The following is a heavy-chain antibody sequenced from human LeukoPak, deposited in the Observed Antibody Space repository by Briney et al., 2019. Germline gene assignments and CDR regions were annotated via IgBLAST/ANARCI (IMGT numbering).Heavy chain of an antibody. Sequence: ASVKVSCKASGYTFTSYDINWVRQATGQGLEWMGWMNPNSGNTGYAQKFQGRVTMTRNTSISTAYMELSSLRSEDTAVYYCARGGYSGYDPKDAFDIWGQGTMVTVSS. CDR1: GYTFTSYD. CDR3: ARGGYSGYDPKDAFDI. J-gene: IGHJ3*02. CDR2: MNPNSGNT. D-gene: IGHD5-12*01. V-gene: IGHV1-8*01.